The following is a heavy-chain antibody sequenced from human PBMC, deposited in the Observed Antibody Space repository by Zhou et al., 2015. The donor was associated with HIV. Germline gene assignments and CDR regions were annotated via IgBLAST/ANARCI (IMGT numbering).Heavy chain of an antibody. Sequence: QVQLVQSGAEVKKPGSSVKVSCKASGGSFPVTWVRQAPGQGLEWMGGINPFFGTTNYAQKFQGRVSITADESTSTAYMELSSLRSEDTAVYYCARVPSSIAVAGYYYYYYMDVWGKGTTVTVSS. V-gene: IGHV1-69*01. D-gene: IGHD6-19*01. CDR3: ARVPSSIAVAGYYYYYYMDV. CDR1: GGSFP. CDR2: INPFFGTT. J-gene: IGHJ6*03.